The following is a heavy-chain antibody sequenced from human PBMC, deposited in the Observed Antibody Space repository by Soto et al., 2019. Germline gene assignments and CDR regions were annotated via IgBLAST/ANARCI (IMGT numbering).Heavy chain of an antibody. CDR3: ARTNDYGDVRGFDY. D-gene: IGHD4-17*01. V-gene: IGHV1-69*13. CDR2: IIPIFGTA. J-gene: IGHJ4*02. Sequence: GASVKVSCKASGGTFSSYAISWVRQAPGQGLEWMGGIIPIFGTANYAQKFQGRVTITADESTSTAYMELSSLRSEDTAVYYCARTNDYGDVRGFDYWGQGTLVTVSS. CDR1: GGTFSSYA.